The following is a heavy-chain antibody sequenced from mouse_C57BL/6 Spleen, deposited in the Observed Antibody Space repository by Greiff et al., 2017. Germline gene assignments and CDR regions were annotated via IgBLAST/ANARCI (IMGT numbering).Heavy chain of an antibody. D-gene: IGHD1-1*01. Sequence: VKLMESGAELVRPGASVKLSCKASGYTFTDYYINWVKQRPGQGLEWIARIYPGSGNTYYNEKFKGKATLTAEKSSSTAYMQLSSLTSEDSAVYFCARGGYYGSPAWFAYWGQGTLVTVSA. CDR3: ARGGYYGSPAWFAY. CDR1: GYTFTDYY. V-gene: IGHV1-76*01. CDR2: IYPGSGNT. J-gene: IGHJ3*01.